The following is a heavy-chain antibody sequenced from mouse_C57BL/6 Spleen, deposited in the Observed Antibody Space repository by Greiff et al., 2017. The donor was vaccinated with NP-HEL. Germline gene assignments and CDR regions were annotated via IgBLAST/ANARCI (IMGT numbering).Heavy chain of an antibody. D-gene: IGHD2-4*01. CDR2: IYPGSGST. V-gene: IGHV1-55*01. Sequence: QVQLQQPGAELVKPGASVKMSCKASGYTFTSYWITWVKQRPGQGLEWIGDIYPGSGSTNYNEKFKSKATLTVDTSSSTAYMQLSSLTSEDSAVYYCARREGGYYDYDGVDYWGQGTTLTVSS. CDR1: GYTFTSYW. CDR3: ARREGGYYDYDGVDY. J-gene: IGHJ2*01.